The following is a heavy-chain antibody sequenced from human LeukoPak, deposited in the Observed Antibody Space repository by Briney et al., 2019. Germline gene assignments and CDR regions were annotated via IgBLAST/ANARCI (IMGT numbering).Heavy chain of an antibody. Sequence: HGGSLRLSCAASGFTFSSYSMNWVRQAPGKGLEWVSSISSSSSYIYYADSVKGRFTISRDNSKNTLYLQMNSLRAEDTAVYYCAGGYYGSGSYYEYFDYWGQGTLVTVSS. V-gene: IGHV3-21*01. CDR2: ISSSSSYI. CDR3: AGGYYGSGSYYEYFDY. J-gene: IGHJ4*02. D-gene: IGHD3-10*01. CDR1: GFTFSSYS.